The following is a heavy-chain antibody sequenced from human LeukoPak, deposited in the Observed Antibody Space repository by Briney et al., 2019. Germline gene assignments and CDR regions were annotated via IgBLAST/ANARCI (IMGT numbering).Heavy chain of an antibody. Sequence: ASQTLSLTCTVSGGSISSGSYYWSWIRQPAGKGLEWIGRIYTSGSTNYNPSLKSRVTISVDTSKNQFSLKLSSVTAADTAVYYGARGWGPSWGYFQHWGQGTLVTVSS. CDR2: IYTSGST. J-gene: IGHJ1*01. CDR3: ARGWGPSWGYFQH. CDR1: GGSISSGSYY. V-gene: IGHV4-61*02. D-gene: IGHD3-16*01.